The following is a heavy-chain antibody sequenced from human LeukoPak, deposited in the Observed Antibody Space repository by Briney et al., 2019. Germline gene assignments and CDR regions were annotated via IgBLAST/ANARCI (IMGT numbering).Heavy chain of an antibody. V-gene: IGHV3-30*18. J-gene: IGHJ4*02. CDR1: GFTFSSYG. CDR2: ITYDGRSK. CDR3: AKDRGYSHGFDY. Sequence: GGSLRLSCAASGFTFSSYGMHWVRQAPGKGLEWVAGITYDGRSKEYVDSVKGRFTISRDNSKNTLYLQMNSLKAEDTAVYYCAKDRGYSHGFDYWGQGTLVTVSS. D-gene: IGHD5-18*01.